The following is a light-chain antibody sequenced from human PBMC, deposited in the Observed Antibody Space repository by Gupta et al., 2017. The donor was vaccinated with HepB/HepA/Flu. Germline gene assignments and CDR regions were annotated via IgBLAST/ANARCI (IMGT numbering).Light chain of an antibody. Sequence: IVMTQSPDSLAVSLRYRATLNSTSSQSVLTISNNKNYLTWYQQKPAQPPKLLIYWASTRESGVADRFSGRGSEAEFTLTISGLQAEDVAVYYCQQDDTAPLTFGRGTKVDIK. J-gene: IGKJ3*01. V-gene: IGKV4-1*01. CDR1: QSVLTISNNKNY. CDR3: QQDDTAPLT. CDR2: WAS.